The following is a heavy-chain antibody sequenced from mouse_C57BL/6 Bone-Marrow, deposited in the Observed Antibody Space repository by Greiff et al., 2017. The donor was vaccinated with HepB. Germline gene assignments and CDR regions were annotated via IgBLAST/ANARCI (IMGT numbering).Heavy chain of an antibody. Sequence: QVQLQQPGAELVKPGASVKLSCKASGYTFTSYWMHWVKQRPGQGLEWIGMIHPNSGSTNYNEKFKSKATLTVDKSSSTAYMQLSSLPSEDSAVYYCARVYTYYFDYWGQGTTLTVSS. CDR1: GYTFTSYW. CDR2: IHPNSGST. D-gene: IGHD2-1*01. J-gene: IGHJ2*01. V-gene: IGHV1-64*01. CDR3: ARVYTYYFDY.